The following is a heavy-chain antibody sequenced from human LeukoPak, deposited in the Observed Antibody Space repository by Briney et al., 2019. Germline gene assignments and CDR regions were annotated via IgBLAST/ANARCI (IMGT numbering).Heavy chain of an antibody. CDR2: ISAYNGNT. CDR1: GYTFTSYG. CDR3: ARQDYYDSSGYYYPTFDY. V-gene: IGHV1-18*01. Sequence: GASVKVSCKASGYTFTSYGISWVRQAPGQGLEWMGWISAYNGNTNYAQKLQGRVTTTTDTSTSTAYMELRSLRSDDTAVYYCARQDYYDSSGYYYPTFDYWGQGTLVTVSS. D-gene: IGHD3-22*01. J-gene: IGHJ4*02.